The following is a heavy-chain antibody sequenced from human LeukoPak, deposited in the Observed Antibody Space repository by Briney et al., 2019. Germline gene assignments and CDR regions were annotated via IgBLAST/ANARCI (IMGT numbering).Heavy chain of an antibody. CDR2: ISGGGDST. D-gene: IGHD6-19*01. CDR3: AKKVAGRNPFDY. CDR1: GFTFSSYV. Sequence: GGSLRLSCVASGFTFSSYVMGWVRQIPGQGLEWVSVISGGGDSTNHADSVKGRFTISRDNSKNTVYLQMNSLRAEDTAVYYCAKKVAGRNPFDYWGQGTLVTVSS. J-gene: IGHJ4*02. V-gene: IGHV3-23*01.